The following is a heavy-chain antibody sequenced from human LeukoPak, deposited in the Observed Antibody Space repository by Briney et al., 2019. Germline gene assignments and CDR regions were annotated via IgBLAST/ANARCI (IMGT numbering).Heavy chain of an antibody. CDR2: ISSSSSYI. CDR1: GFTFSSYS. J-gene: IGHJ3*02. CDR3: ARDGGYSYGPDAFDI. V-gene: IGHV3-21*01. Sequence: GGSLRLSCAASGFTFSSYSMNWVRQAPGRGLEWVSSISSSSSYIYYADSVKGRFTISRDNAKNSLCLQMNSLRAEDTAGHYCARDGGYSYGPDAFDIWGQGTMVTVPS. D-gene: IGHD5-18*01.